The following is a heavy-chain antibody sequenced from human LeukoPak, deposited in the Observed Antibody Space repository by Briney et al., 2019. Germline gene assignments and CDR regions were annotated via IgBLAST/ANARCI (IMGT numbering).Heavy chain of an antibody. D-gene: IGHD1-1*01. CDR3: ARGRERRYYYYGLDV. J-gene: IGHJ6*02. V-gene: IGHV4-39*07. Sequence: PSETLSLTCTVSGGSISSSSYYWGWIRQPPGKGLEWIGEINHSGSTNYNPSLKSRVTISVDTSKNQFSLKLSSVTAADTAVYYCARGRERRYYYYGLDVWGQGTTVTVSS. CDR1: GGSISSSSYY. CDR2: INHSGST.